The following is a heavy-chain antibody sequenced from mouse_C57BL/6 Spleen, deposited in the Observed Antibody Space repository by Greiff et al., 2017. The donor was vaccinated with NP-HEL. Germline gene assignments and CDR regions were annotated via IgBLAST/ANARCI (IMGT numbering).Heavy chain of an antibody. V-gene: IGHV10-1*01. CDR3: VRQGGGNPSGFAY. J-gene: IGHJ3*01. D-gene: IGHD2-1*01. CDR2: IRSKSNNYAK. CDR1: GFSFNNYA. Sequence: EVKLVESGGGLVQPKGSLKLSCAASGFSFNNYAMNWVRQAPGKGLEWVARIRSKSNNYAKYYADSVKDRFTISRDYSESMLYLQMNNLKTEDTARYYCVRQGGGNPSGFAYWGQGTLVTVSA.